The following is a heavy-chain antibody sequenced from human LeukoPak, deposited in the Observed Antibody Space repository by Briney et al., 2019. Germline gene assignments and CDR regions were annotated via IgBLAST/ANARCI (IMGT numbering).Heavy chain of an antibody. Sequence: SQTLTLTCTVSGGSISSGSYYWSWIRQPAGKGLEWIGRIYTSGSTNYNPSLNSRVTISVDTSQHQFSLKLSSVPAADTAVYYCARISSGRDYWGQGTLVTVSS. V-gene: IGHV4-61*02. J-gene: IGHJ4*02. CDR1: GGSISSGSYY. CDR2: IYTSGST. CDR3: ARISSGRDY. D-gene: IGHD6-19*01.